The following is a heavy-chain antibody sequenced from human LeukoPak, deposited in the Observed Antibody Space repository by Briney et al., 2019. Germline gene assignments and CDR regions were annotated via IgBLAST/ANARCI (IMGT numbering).Heavy chain of an antibody. CDR3: AHSSYDYVWGSYRLLRYDY. Sequence: SGPTLVNPRQTLTLTCTFSGFSLSTSGVGVGWIRQPPGKSLEWLPLIYWDDDKRYSPSLKSRLTITKDTSKTQVVLTMTNMDPVDTATYYCAHSSYDYVWGSYRLLRYDYWGQGTLVTVSS. J-gene: IGHJ4*02. CDR2: IYWDDDK. V-gene: IGHV2-5*02. CDR1: GFSLSTSGVG. D-gene: IGHD3-16*02.